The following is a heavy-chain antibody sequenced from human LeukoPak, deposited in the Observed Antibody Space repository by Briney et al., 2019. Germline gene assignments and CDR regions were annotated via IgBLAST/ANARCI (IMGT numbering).Heavy chain of an antibody. CDR3: ARRYSSTSSIVFDP. V-gene: IGHV4-59*01. J-gene: IGHJ5*02. CDR2: IYYSGST. Sequence: SETLSLTCTVSGGSISSYYWSWIRQPPGKGLEWIGYIYYSGSTNYNPSLKSRVTISVDTSKNQFSPKLSSVTAADTAVYYCARRYSSTSSIVFDPWGQGTLVTVSS. D-gene: IGHD2-2*01. CDR1: GGSISSYY.